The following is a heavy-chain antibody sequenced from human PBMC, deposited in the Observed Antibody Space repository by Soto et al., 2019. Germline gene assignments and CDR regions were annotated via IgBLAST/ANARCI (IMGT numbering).Heavy chain of an antibody. D-gene: IGHD2-2*01. CDR1: GFTFSSYA. CDR2: ISGGGGST. J-gene: IGHJ5*01. CDR3: AKHQHDCSSTSCTNWFDY. Sequence: GGSLRLSCAASGFTFSSYAMSWVRQAPGKGLEWVSDISGGGGSTYYADSVKGRFTISRDNSKNTLYLQMNSLRAEDTDVYYCAKHQHDCSSTSCTNWFDYWGQGTLVTVYS. V-gene: IGHV3-23*01.